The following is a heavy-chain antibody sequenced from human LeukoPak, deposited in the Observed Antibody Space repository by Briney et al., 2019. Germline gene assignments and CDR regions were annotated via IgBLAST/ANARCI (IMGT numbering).Heavy chain of an antibody. CDR2: FDPEDGET. Sequence: ASVKVSCKVSGYTLTELSMHWVRQAPGKGLEWMGGFDPEDGETIYAQKFQGRVTMTEDTSTDTAYMELSSLRSDDTAVYYCARDLSPYYYDSSGYFSWGQGTLVTVSS. V-gene: IGHV1-24*01. J-gene: IGHJ5*02. D-gene: IGHD3-22*01. CDR3: ARDLSPYYYDSSGYFS. CDR1: GYTLTELS.